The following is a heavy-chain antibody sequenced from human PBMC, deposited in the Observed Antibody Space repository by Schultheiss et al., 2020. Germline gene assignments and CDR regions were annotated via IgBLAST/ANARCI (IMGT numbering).Heavy chain of an antibody. CDR1: GFTFSDSH. J-gene: IGHJ4*02. Sequence: GGSLRLSCTASGFTFSDSHVHWVRQAAGKGLEWVAVISYDGSNKYYADSVKGRFTISRDNSKNTLYLQMNSLRAEDTAVYYCAKDRAPFDYWGQGTLVTVSS. V-gene: IGHV3-30*18. CDR2: ISYDGSNK. CDR3: AKDRAPFDY.